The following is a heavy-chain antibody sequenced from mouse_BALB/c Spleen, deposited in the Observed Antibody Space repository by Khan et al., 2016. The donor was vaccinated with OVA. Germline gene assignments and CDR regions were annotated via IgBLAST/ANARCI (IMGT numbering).Heavy chain of an antibody. CDR3: ARIDGSDFDY. CDR2: INPHIGET. CDR1: GYSFTGYF. D-gene: IGHD1-1*01. J-gene: IGHJ2*01. V-gene: IGHV1-20*02. Sequence: EVQLVESGPELVKPGASVKISCKASGYSFTGYFMNWVMQSHGKSLEWIGRINPHIGETFYNQKFKGKATLTVDESSSTAHMQIRSLASEDSAVFACARIDGSDFDYWGQGTTLTVSS.